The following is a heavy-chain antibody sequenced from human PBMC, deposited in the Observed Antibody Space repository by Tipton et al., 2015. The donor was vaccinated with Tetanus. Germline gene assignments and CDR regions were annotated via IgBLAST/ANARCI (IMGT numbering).Heavy chain of an antibody. CDR2: IHHSGLA. CDR1: GDSVSTGNFY. CDR3: ARNVYTVTNDTFDI. Sequence: LRLSCTVSGDSVSTGNFYWSWIRQPPGKGLEWIAFIHHSGLAFSKPSLKSRVSISIDTSQNQFSLRLTSVTAADTAVYFCARNVYTVTNDTFDIWGHGTLVNVSS. J-gene: IGHJ3*02. D-gene: IGHD4-11*01. V-gene: IGHV4-30-4*01.